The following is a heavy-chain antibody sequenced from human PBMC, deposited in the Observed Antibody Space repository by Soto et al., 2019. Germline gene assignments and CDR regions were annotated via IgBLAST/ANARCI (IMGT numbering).Heavy chain of an antibody. CDR1: GGSFSGYY. J-gene: IGHJ4*02. CDR2: INHSGST. V-gene: IGHV4-34*01. Sequence: SETLSLTCAVYGGSFSGYYWSWIRQPPGKGLEWIGEINHSGSTNYNPSLKSRVTISVDTSKNQFSLKLSSVTAADTAVYYCASTPNTVPSFYYFDYWGQGTLVTVSS. D-gene: IGHD4-4*01. CDR3: ASTPNTVPSFYYFDY.